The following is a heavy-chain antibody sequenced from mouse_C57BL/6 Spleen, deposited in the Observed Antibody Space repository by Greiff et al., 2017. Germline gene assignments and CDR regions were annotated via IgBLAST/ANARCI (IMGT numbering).Heavy chain of an antibody. CDR1: GYAFTNYL. J-gene: IGHJ2*01. V-gene: IGHV1-54*01. Sequence: VQLQQSGAELVRPGTSVKVSCKASGYAFTNYLIEWVKQRPGQGLEWIGVINPGSGGTNYNEKFKGKATLTADKSSSTAYMQLSSLTSEDSAVYFCARSRQLRLDYWGQGTTLTVSS. CDR3: ARSRQLRLDY. D-gene: IGHD3-2*02. CDR2: INPGSGGT.